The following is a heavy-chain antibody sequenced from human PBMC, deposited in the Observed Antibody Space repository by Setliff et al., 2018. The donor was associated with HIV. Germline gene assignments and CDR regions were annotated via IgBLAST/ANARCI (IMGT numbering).Heavy chain of an antibody. CDR2: INPETGDP. V-gene: IGHV1-2*02. J-gene: IGHJ4*01. CDR3: ATGIPSDLDY. CDR1: GYRFIGHY. D-gene: IGHD2-21*01. Sequence: ASVKVSCKTSGYRFIGHYLHWVRLAPGQGPEWVGWINPETGDPNYAQKFRGRVLMTRDTSITTAFLHVAKLTSDDTAIYYCATGIPSDLDYWGQGTLVTSPQ.